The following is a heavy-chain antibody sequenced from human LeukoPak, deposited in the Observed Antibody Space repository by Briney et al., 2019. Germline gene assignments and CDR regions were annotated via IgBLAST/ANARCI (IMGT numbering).Heavy chain of an antibody. J-gene: IGHJ4*02. CDR3: TRLSYGSGSYYNFYFDY. D-gene: IGHD3-10*01. CDR2: IYYSGST. Sequence: PSETLSLTCTVSGGSISSGSYYWGWIRQPPGKGLEWIGSIYYSGSTHYNSSLKSRVTISVDASKNQFSLNLSSVTAADTAVYYCTRLSYGSGSYYNFYFDYWGQGTLVTVSA. V-gene: IGHV4-39*01. CDR1: GGSISSGSYY.